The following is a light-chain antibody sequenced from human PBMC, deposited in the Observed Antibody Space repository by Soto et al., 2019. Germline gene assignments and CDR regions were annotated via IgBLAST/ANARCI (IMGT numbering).Light chain of an antibody. CDR2: DAS. Sequence: DIQMTQSPSTLSASVGDTVIITCRASQSISTWLAWFQQKVGKAPKLLIYDASSLESGGPSRFSGSGSGTDFTLTISSLQPDDFATYYGLEYNTYPCTFGQGTKVEIK. CDR3: LEYNTYPCT. V-gene: IGKV1-5*01. J-gene: IGKJ1*01. CDR1: QSISTW.